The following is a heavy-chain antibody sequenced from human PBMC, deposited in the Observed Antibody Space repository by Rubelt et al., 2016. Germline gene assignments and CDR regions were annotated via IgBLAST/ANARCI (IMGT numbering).Heavy chain of an antibody. CDR3: ARGKEGLGVTMMDY. D-gene: IGHD3-22*01. CDR2: INHSGST. V-gene: IGHV4-34*01. CDR1: GGSFSGYY. Sequence: QVQLQQWGAGLLKPSETLSLTCAVYGGSFSGYYWSWIRQPPGKGLEWIGEINHSGSTNYNPSLKSRVTLSLDTSKNQFSLKLSSVTAADTAVYYCARGKEGLGVTMMDYWGQGTLVTVSS. J-gene: IGHJ4*02.